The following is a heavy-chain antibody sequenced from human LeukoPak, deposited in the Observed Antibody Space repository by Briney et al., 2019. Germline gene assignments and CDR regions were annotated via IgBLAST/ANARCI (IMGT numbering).Heavy chain of an antibody. J-gene: IGHJ5*02. CDR3: ARDLVVPAANGWFDP. V-gene: IGHV3-7*01. CDR2: IKQDGSDK. Sequence: GGSLRLSCAASGFTFSNYWMSWVRQAPGKGLEWVANIKQDGSDKYYLDSVKGRFTISRDNAKNSLYLQMNSLRAEDTAVYYCARDLVVPAANGWFDPWGQGTLVTVSS. D-gene: IGHD2-2*01. CDR1: GFTFSNYW.